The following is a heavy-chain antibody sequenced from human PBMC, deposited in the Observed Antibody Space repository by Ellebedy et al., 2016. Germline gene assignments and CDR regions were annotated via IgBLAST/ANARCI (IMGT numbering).Heavy chain of an antibody. J-gene: IGHJ5*02. D-gene: IGHD1-26*01. CDR1: GFTFSGFA. Sequence: GGSLRLSCAASGFTFSGFAMSWVRQAAGEGLEWVSAITGDTGTTYYADSVKGRFTISRDNSRNTLYLQMNSLKTEDTGIYYCTTEYSGSHDRWGQGTLVTVSS. V-gene: IGHV3-23*01. CDR3: TTEYSGSHDR. CDR2: ITGDTGTT.